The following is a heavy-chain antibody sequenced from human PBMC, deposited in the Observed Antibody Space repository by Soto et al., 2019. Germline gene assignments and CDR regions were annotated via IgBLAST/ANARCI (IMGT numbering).Heavy chain of an antibody. J-gene: IGHJ4*02. D-gene: IGHD6-19*01. CDR1: GGSISGYY. Sequence: SETLSLTCTVSGGSISGYYWSWIRQPPGKGLEWIGYIYYRGNTHYNPSLKSRVTISVDTSKNQFSLNLSSVTAADTAVYFCARLTPQWPYLEYWGQGTLVTVSS. CDR2: IYYRGNT. CDR3: ARLTPQWPYLEY. V-gene: IGHV4-59*08.